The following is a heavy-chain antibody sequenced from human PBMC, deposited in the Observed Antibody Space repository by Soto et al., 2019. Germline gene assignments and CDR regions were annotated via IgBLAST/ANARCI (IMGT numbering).Heavy chain of an antibody. CDR1: GFTFSSYA. Sequence: GGSLRLSCAASGFTFSSYAMSWVRQAPGKGLEWVSAISGSGGSTYYADSVKGRFTISRDNSKNTLYLQMNSLRAEDTAVYYCAKDCQRGSSSWYDYWGQGTLVTVSS. CDR2: ISGSGGST. CDR3: AKDCQRGSSSWYDY. V-gene: IGHV3-23*01. D-gene: IGHD6-13*01. J-gene: IGHJ4*02.